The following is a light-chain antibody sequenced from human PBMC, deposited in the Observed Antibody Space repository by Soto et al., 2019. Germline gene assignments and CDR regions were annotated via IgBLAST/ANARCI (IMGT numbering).Light chain of an antibody. CDR2: GAS. CDR1: QSVSSSY. V-gene: IGKV3-20*01. J-gene: IGKJ1*01. Sequence: EIVLTQSPGTLSLSPGERAALSCRASQSVSSSYLAWYQQKPGQAPRLLISGASNRATGIPDRFSGSGSGTDFTLTISRLEPEDFAVYYCQQYGSSPPWTFGHGTKVEIK. CDR3: QQYGSSPPWT.